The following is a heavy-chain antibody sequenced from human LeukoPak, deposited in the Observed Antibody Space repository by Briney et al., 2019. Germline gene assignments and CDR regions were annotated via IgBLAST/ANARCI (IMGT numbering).Heavy chain of an antibody. Sequence: GGSLRLSCAASGFTFDDDAMHWGRQAPGKGLEWDSGISWISDSIDYADSVKGRFTISRDNAKNSLYLQMNSLRAEDTALYYCAKGIRGATIRDGMDVWGQGTTVTVSS. D-gene: IGHD5-12*01. CDR1: GFTFDDDA. V-gene: IGHV3-9*01. CDR3: AKGIRGATIRDGMDV. J-gene: IGHJ6*02. CDR2: ISWISDSI.